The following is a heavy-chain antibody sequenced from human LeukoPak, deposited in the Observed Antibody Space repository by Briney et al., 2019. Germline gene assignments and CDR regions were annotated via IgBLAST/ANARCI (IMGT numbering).Heavy chain of an antibody. CDR1: GGSISSGGYY. J-gene: IGHJ4*02. D-gene: IGHD2-2*01. CDR3: ARVGEIVVVPAAPRTYFDY. V-gene: IGHV4-30-2*01. CDR2: IYHSGST. Sequence: SSETLSLTCTVSGGSISSGGYYWSWIRQPPGKGLEWIGYIYHSGSTYYNPSLKSRVTISVDRSKNQFSLKLSSVTAADTAVYYCARVGEIVVVPAAPRTYFDYWGQGTLVTVSS.